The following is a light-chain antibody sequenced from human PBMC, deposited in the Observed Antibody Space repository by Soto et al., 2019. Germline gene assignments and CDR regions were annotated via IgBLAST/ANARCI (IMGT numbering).Light chain of an antibody. J-gene: IGLJ1*01. Sequence: QSVLTQPPSASGTAGQVVTISCSGTSSNVGSYKLVSWYQQHPGKAPKLMIFEVIKRPSGVSNRFSGSKSGNTASLTISGLKVEDEADYYCCSSGGSPTYVFGTGTKVTVL. V-gene: IGLV2-23*02. CDR3: CSSGGSPTYV. CDR2: EVI. CDR1: SSNVGSYKL.